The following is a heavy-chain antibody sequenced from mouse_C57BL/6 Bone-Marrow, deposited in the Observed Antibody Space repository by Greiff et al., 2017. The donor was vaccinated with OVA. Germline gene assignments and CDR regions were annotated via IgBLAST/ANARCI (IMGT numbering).Heavy chain of an antibody. CDR2: IRSKSNNYAT. CDR3: VSPYDPHGGYAMDY. Sequence: EVQGVESGGGLVQPKGSLKLSCAASGFSFNTYAMNWVRQAPGKGLEWVARIRSKSNNYATYYADSVKDRFTISRDDSESMLYLQMNNLKTEDTAMYYCVSPYDPHGGYAMDYWGQGTSVTVSS. V-gene: IGHV10-1*01. D-gene: IGHD2-3*01. J-gene: IGHJ4*01. CDR1: GFSFNTYA.